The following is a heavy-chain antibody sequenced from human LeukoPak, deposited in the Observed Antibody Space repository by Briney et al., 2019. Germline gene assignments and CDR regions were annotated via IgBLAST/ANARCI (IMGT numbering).Heavy chain of an antibody. V-gene: IGHV5-51*01. J-gene: IGHJ3*02. D-gene: IGHD5-24*01. Sequence: KTGESLKISCKGSGYSFANYWIGWVRQMPGKGLEWMGITYLGDSDTRYSPSFQGQVTISADKSISTAYPQWSSLKASDTAMYYCARPLAWGRGDAFDIWGQGTMVTVSS. CDR3: ARPLAWGRGDAFDI. CDR1: GYSFANYW. CDR2: TYLGDSDT.